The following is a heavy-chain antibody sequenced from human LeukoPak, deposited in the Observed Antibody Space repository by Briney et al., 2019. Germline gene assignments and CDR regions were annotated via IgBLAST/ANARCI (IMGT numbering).Heavy chain of an antibody. CDR1: GFTFNNYE. J-gene: IGHJ4*02. D-gene: IGHD3-22*01. Sequence: PGGSLRLSCAASGFTFNNYEFSWVRQAPGKGLEWVSYISTTGSIVYYADSVKGRFTISRHNAKNSLFLQMNSLRAEDTAVYYCAGTDASGYPYYFAYWSQGILVTVSS. V-gene: IGHV3-48*03. CDR3: AGTDASGYPYYFAY. CDR2: ISTTGSIV.